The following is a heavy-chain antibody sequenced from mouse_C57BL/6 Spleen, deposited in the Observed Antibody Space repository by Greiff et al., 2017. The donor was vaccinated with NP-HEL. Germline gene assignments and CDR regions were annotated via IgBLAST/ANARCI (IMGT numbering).Heavy chain of an antibody. CDR3: ARSNYDNGSSYGLFAY. CDR1: GFNINDYY. Sequence: EVQLQQPGAELVKPGASVKLSCTASGFNINDYYMHWVKQRTEQGLEWIGRIDPEDGETKYAPKFKGKATITADTSSNTAYLQLSSLTSEDTAVYDCARSNYDNGSSYGLFAYWGQGTLVTVSA. D-gene: IGHD1-1*01. V-gene: IGHV14-2*01. J-gene: IGHJ3*01. CDR2: IDPEDGET.